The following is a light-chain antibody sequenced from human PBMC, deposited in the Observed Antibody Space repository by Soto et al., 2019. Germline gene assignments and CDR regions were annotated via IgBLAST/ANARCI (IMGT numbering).Light chain of an antibody. CDR1: SADIGAFNY. CDR2: DVS. Sequence: QSVLTQPASVSGSPGQSITLSCAGTSADIGAFNYVSWYQHHPGKAPKLLIYDVSDRPSGVSTRFSASKSANTASLTISGLQADDEGDYYCSSYSTTSALVFGGGTKLTVL. CDR3: SSYSTTSALV. V-gene: IGLV2-14*03. J-gene: IGLJ2*01.